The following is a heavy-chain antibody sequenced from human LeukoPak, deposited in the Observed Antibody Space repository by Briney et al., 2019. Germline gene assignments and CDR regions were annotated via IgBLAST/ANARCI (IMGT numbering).Heavy chain of an antibody. D-gene: IGHD4-17*01. V-gene: IGHV4-34*01. J-gene: IGHJ6*02. CDR1: GGSFSGYY. CDR2: INHSGST. CDR3: ARGGRGSGDYYYYYGMDV. Sequence: SETLSLTCAVYGGSFSGYYWSWIRQPPGKGLEWIGEINHSGSTNYNPSLKSRVTISVDTSKNQFSLKLSSVTAADTAVYYCARGGRGSGDYYYYYGMDVWGQGTTVTVS.